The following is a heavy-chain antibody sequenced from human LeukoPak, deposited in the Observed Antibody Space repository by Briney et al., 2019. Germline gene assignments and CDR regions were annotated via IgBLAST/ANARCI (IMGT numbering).Heavy chain of an antibody. CDR2: IWYDGSNK. J-gene: IGHJ4*02. Sequence: PGRSLRLSCAASGFTFSSYGMHWVRQAPGKGLEWVAVIWYDGSNKYYADSVKGRFTISRDNSKNTLYLQMNSLRAEDTAVYYCARESFSGSYYGWGQGTLVTVSS. CDR1: GFTFSSYG. V-gene: IGHV3-33*01. D-gene: IGHD1-26*01. CDR3: ARESFSGSYYG.